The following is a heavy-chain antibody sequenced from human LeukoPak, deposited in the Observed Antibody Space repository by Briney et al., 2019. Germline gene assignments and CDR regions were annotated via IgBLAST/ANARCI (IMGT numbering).Heavy chain of an antibody. CDR3: AKGGSGITMLSIDY. D-gene: IGHD3-10*02. V-gene: IGHV3-30*18. J-gene: IGHJ4*02. CDR1: GFTFSSYG. Sequence: GGSLRLSCAASGFTFSSYGMQWVRQAPGKGLEWVAVISYDGSNKYYADSVKGRFTISRDNYKNTLYLQMNSLRAEDTAVYYCAKGGSGITMLSIDYWCQGTLVTVSS. CDR2: ISYDGSNK.